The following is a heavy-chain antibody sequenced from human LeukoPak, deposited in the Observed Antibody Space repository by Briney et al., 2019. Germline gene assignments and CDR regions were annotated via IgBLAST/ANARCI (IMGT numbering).Heavy chain of an antibody. D-gene: IGHD3-22*01. Sequence: PGGSLRLSCAASGFTFSNYGMHWVRQAPGKGLEWVAVIWFDGSKKYHADSVKGRFTISRDNSKNTPYLQTNSLRAEDTAVYYCARGRGYDGSDYYYGFFDYWGQGTLVTVSS. CDR1: GFTFSNYG. J-gene: IGHJ4*02. V-gene: IGHV3-33*01. CDR3: ARGRGYDGSDYYYGFFDY. CDR2: IWFDGSKK.